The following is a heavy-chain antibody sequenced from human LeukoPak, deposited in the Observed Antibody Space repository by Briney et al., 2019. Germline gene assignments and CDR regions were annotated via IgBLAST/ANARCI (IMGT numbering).Heavy chain of an antibody. D-gene: IGHD6-13*01. Sequence: ASVKVSCKASGYTFTGYYMHWVRQAPGQGLEWMGWISAYNGNTNYAQKLQGRVTMTTDTSTSTAYMELRSLRSDDTAVYYCARKYSSSWDDDYYYYGMDVWGQGTTVTVSS. V-gene: IGHV1-18*04. CDR3: ARKYSSSWDDDYYYYGMDV. CDR1: GYTFTGYY. CDR2: ISAYNGNT. J-gene: IGHJ6*02.